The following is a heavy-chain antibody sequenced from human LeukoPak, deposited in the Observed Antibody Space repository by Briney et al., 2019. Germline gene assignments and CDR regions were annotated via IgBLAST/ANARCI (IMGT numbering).Heavy chain of an antibody. CDR1: GFTFSSYE. Sequence: GGSLRLSCAASGFTFSSYEMNWVRQAPGKGLEWVSYIKSSGSTIYYADSVRGRFTISRDNAKNSLYLQMNSLRAEDTAVYYCEGERGPPSRVGYWGQGTLVTVSS. CDR2: IKSSGSTI. D-gene: IGHD1-26*01. V-gene: IGHV3-48*03. CDR3: EGERGPPSRVGY. J-gene: IGHJ4*02.